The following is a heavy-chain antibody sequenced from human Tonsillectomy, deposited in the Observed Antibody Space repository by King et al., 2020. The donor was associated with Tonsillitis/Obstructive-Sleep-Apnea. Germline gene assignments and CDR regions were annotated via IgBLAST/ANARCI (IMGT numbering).Heavy chain of an antibody. CDR3: SREVRIAGKGFAS. D-gene: IGHD2-21*01. CDR1: GGAITFYY. Sequence: QVQLQESGPGLVKPSETLSRTCTVSGGAITFYYWSWIRQPPGQGLEWSGYMYYSGSTNYNPSLRSRVTISVDTSKTQFTLNLDSVTAADTAIYYGSREVRIAGKGFASWGQGTLVTVPS. CDR2: MYYSGST. J-gene: IGHJ4*02. V-gene: IGHV4-59*01.